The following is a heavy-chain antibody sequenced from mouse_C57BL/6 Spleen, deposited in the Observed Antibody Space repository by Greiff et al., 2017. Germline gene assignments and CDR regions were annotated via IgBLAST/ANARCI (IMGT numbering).Heavy chain of an antibody. CDR3: ARSGLLRKGAMDY. J-gene: IGHJ4*01. V-gene: IGHV1-81*01. CDR1: GYTFTSYG. Sequence: QVQLKESGAELARPGASVKLSCKASGYTFTSYGISWVKQRTGQGLEWIGEIYPRSGNTYYNEKFKGKATLTADKSSSTAYMELRSLTSEDSAVYLCARSGLLRKGAMDYWGQGTSVTVSS. D-gene: IGHD1-1*01. CDR2: IYPRSGNT.